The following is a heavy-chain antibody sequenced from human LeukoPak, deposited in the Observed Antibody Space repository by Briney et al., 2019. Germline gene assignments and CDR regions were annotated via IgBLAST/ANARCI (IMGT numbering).Heavy chain of an antibody. V-gene: IGHV3-20*04. CDR3: ARDPSIGDYYDSGGNWFDP. J-gene: IGHJ5*02. CDR2: INWYGGST. D-gene: IGHD3-22*01. CDR1: GFTFDDYG. Sequence: PAGGSLRLSCAASGFTFDDYGMSWVGQAPGKGLEWVSGINWYGGSTGYADSVKGRFTISRDNAKNSLYLQMNSLRAEDTALYYCARDPSIGDYYDSGGNWFDPWGQGTLVTVSS.